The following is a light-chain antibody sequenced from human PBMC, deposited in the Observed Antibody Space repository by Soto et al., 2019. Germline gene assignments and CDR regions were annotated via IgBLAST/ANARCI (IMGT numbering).Light chain of an antibody. Sequence: EVVLTQSPATLSLSPGDRATLSCRASQSVGNSLAWYQQKPGQAPRLLVYDASNRASGIPPRFSGSGSGTDFTLTIGSLEPEDFAVYYCHQRSDWPRTFGQGTKVEVK. J-gene: IGKJ1*01. V-gene: IGKV3-11*01. CDR2: DAS. CDR3: HQRSDWPRT. CDR1: QSVGNS.